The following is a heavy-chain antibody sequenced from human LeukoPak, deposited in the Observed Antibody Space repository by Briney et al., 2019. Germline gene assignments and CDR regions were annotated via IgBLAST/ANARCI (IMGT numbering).Heavy chain of an antibody. V-gene: IGHV3-21*01. Sequence: GGSLRLSCAASGFTFSSYCMNWVRQAPGKGLEWVSSISSSSSYIYYADSVKGRFTISRDNAKNSLYLQMNSLRAEDTAVYYCARAPRTEYYFDYWGQGTLVTVSS. CDR1: GFTFSSYC. J-gene: IGHJ4*02. CDR2: ISSSSSYI. D-gene: IGHD3-10*01. CDR3: ARAPRTEYYFDY.